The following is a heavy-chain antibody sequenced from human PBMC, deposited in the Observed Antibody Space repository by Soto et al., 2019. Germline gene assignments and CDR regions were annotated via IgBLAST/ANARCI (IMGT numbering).Heavy chain of an antibody. CDR2: MYYSGGT. CDR1: GGSISSSSYF. CDR3: ARQMIVVPTGEVDV. D-gene: IGHD3-22*01. Sequence: PSETLSLTCTVSGGSISSSSYFWGWIRQPPGKGLEWIGSMYYSGGTYYNPSLKSRVTISVDTSKNQFSLKLSSVTAADTAVYYCARQMIVVPTGEVDVWGQGTTVTVSS. J-gene: IGHJ6*02. V-gene: IGHV4-39*01.